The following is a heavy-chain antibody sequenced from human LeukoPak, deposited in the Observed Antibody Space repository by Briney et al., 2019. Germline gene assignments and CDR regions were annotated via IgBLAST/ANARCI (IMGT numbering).Heavy chain of an antibody. V-gene: IGHV1-46*01. D-gene: IGHD3-3*01. Sequence: ASVKVSCRASGYTFTSHYLHWVRHAPGQGLEWVGIIKPTAASTTYAQKFRGRVVMSRDSSTSTVYMELSSLRSEDTAMYYCARGFSEYLSTRWDAFNVWGQGTMVTVSS. CDR3: ARGFSEYLSTRWDAFNV. CDR1: GYTFTSHY. J-gene: IGHJ3*01. CDR2: IKPTAAST.